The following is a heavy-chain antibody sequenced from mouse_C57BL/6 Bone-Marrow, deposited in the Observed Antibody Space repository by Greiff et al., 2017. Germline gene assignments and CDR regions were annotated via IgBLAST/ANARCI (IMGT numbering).Heavy chain of an antibody. V-gene: IGHV2-5*01. CDR3: AKKGIYYGNTWFAY. J-gene: IGHJ3*01. D-gene: IGHD2-1*01. CDR2: IWRGGST. Sequence: QVQLQQSGPGLVQPSQSLSITCTVSGFSLTSYGVHRVRQSPGKGLEWLGVIWRGGSTDYNAAFMSRLSITKDNSKSQVFFKMNSLQADDTAIYYCAKKGIYYGNTWFAYWGQGTLVTVSA. CDR1: GFSLTSYG.